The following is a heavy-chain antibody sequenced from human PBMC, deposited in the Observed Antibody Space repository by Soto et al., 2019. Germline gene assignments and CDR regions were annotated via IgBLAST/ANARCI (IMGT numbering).Heavy chain of an antibody. Sequence: GGSLRLSCAASGFTFSSYAMSWVRQAPGKGLEWVSAISGSGGSTYYADSVKGRFTISRDNSKNTLYLQMNSLRAEDTAVYYCAKEALPVLTGTTYFDYWGQGTLVTVSS. J-gene: IGHJ4*02. V-gene: IGHV3-23*01. CDR1: GFTFSSYA. CDR3: AKEALPVLTGTTYFDY. D-gene: IGHD1-7*01. CDR2: ISGSGGST.